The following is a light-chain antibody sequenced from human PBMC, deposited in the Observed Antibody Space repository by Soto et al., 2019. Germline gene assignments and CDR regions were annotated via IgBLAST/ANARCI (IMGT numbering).Light chain of an antibody. CDR2: AAS. CDR3: QHYNNWPFT. J-gene: IGKJ2*01. Sequence: EIVLTQSPGTLSLSPGERATLSCRASQSVSSSYLVWHQQKPGKAPRLLIYAASRRATGIPDRFSGSGSGTDFTLTISSLQSEDYAVYYCQHYNNWPFTFGQGTKVDIK. V-gene: IGKV3-20*01. CDR1: QSVSSSY.